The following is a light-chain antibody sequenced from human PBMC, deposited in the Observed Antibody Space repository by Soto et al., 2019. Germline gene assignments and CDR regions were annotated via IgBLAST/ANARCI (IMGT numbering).Light chain of an antibody. CDR2: GAS. J-gene: IGKJ5*01. Sequence: EIVLTQSPATLSLSPGERATLSCRASQSVARYLAWYQQKPGQAPSLLIYGASNRTTGIPARFSGSGSGTDFTLTISSLEPEDFAIYYCQQRSDWPITFGQGTRLEI. CDR3: QQRSDWPIT. V-gene: IGKV3-11*01. CDR1: QSVARY.